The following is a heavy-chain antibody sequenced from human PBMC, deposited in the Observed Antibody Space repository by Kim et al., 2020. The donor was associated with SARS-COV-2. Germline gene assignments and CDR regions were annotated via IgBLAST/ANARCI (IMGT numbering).Heavy chain of an antibody. D-gene: IGHD6-13*01. J-gene: IGHJ5*02. CDR1: GGSFSGYY. CDR3: ARGPGYSSSWYGARNWFDP. V-gene: IGHV4-34*01. Sequence: SETLSLTCAVYGGSFSGYYWSWIRQPPGKGLEWIGEINHSGSTNYNPSLKSRVTISVDTSKNQFSLKLSSVTAADTAVYYCARGPGYSSSWYGARNWFDPRGQGTLVTISS. CDR2: INHSGST.